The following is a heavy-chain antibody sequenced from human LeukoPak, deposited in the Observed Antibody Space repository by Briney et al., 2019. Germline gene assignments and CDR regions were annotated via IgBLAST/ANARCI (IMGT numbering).Heavy chain of an antibody. Sequence: ASVKVSCKASGYTFTSYGISWVRQAPGQGLEWMGWISAYNGNTSYAQKLQGRVTMTTDTSTSTAYMELRSLRSDDTAVYYCASSNYDRLYYYYGMDVWGQGTTVTVSS. D-gene: IGHD3-22*01. CDR3: ASSNYDRLYYYYGMDV. J-gene: IGHJ6*02. V-gene: IGHV1-18*01. CDR1: GYTFTSYG. CDR2: ISAYNGNT.